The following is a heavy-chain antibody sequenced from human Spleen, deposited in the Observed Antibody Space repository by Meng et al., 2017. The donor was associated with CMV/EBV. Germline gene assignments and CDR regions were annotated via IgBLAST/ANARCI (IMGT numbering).Heavy chain of an antibody. Sequence: CAASGFTFSSYARHWVRQAPGKGLEWVAVISYDGSNKYYADSVKGRFTISRDNSKNTLYLQMNSLRAEDTAVYYCARGFRGSSCLDPWGQGTLVTVSS. D-gene: IGHD6-13*01. CDR1: GFTFSSYA. J-gene: IGHJ5*02. V-gene: IGHV3-30*04. CDR2: ISYDGSNK. CDR3: ARGFRGSSCLDP.